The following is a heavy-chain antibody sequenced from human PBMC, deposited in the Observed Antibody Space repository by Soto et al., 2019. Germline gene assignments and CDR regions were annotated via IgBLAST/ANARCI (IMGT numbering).Heavy chain of an antibody. V-gene: IGHV3-23*01. D-gene: IGHD4-17*01. CDR2: ISGSGGST. CDR3: AKVTHVNGDYAFDY. Sequence: GGSLRLSCAASGFTFSSYAMSWVRQAPGKGLEWVSAISGSGGSTYYADSAKGRFTISRDNSKNTLYLQMNSLRAEDTAVYYCAKVTHVNGDYAFDYWGQGTLVTVSS. J-gene: IGHJ4*02. CDR1: GFTFSSYA.